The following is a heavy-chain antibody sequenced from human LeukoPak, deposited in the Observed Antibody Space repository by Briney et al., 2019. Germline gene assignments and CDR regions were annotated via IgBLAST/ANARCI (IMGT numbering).Heavy chain of an antibody. Sequence: SQTLSLTCAIFGDSVSSNGAAWSWSRQSPSRGLEWLGRTYYRSKWFNEYAVSVKSRITINPDTSKNQFSLQLKSLTPDDTAVYYCARFRAQMVAFDYWGQGILVTVSS. V-gene: IGHV6-1*01. D-gene: IGHD3-10*01. CDR3: ARFRAQMVAFDY. J-gene: IGHJ4*02. CDR1: GDSVSSNGAA. CDR2: TYYRSKWFN.